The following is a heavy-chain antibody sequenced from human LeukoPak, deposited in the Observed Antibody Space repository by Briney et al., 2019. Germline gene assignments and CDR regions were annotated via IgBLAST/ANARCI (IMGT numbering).Heavy chain of an antibody. J-gene: IGHJ5*02. Sequence: GGSLRLSCAASGFTFSNAWMSWVRQAPGKGLEWVGRIKNKTDGGTTDYAAPVKGRFTISRDDSKNTLYLQMNSLKTEDTAVYYCTTDTPMYYYGSGSSTRFDPWGQGTLVTVSS. D-gene: IGHD3-10*01. CDR3: TTDTPMYYYGSGSSTRFDP. CDR1: GFTFSNAW. V-gene: IGHV3-15*01. CDR2: IKNKTDGGTT.